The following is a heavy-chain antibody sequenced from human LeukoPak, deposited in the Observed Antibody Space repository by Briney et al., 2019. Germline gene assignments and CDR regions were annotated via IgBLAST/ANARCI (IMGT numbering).Heavy chain of an antibody. CDR2: ISGSSSYI. J-gene: IGHJ4*02. CDR3: ARDLIAVAGRRYFDY. Sequence: AGGSLRLSCAASGFTFSSYSMNWVRQAPGKGLEWVSSISGSSSYIYYADSVKGRFTISRDNAKNSLYLQMNSLRAEDTAVYYCARDLIAVAGRRYFDYWGQGTLVTVSS. CDR1: GFTFSSYS. D-gene: IGHD6-19*01. V-gene: IGHV3-21*01.